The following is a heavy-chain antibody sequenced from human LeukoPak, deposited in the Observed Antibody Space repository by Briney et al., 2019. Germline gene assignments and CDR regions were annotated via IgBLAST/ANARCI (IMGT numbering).Heavy chain of an antibody. V-gene: IGHV5-51*01. CDR3: ARQSSSSWYRPTFDP. J-gene: IGHJ5*02. CDR1: GYSFTSYW. CDR2: IYPGDSDT. D-gene: IGHD6-13*01. Sequence: GESLKISCKGSGYSFTSYWIGWVRQMPGKGLEWMGIIYPGDSDTRYSPSFQGQVTISADKSISTAYLQWSSLKASDTAMYYCARQSSSSWYRPTFDPWGQGTLVTVSS.